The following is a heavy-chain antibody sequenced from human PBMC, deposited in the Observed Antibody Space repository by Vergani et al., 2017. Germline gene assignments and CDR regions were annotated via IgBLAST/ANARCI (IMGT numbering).Heavy chain of an antibody. J-gene: IGHJ6*02. Sequence: QVQLVQSGAEVKKPGASVKVSCKASGYTFTGYYMHWVRQAPGQGLEWMGWINPNSGGTNYAQKFQGWVNMTRDTSISTAYMELSRLRSDDTAVYYCARDGGTKNYYYYGMDVWGQGTTVTVSS. CDR3: ARDGGTKNYYYYGMDV. CDR1: GYTFTGYY. CDR2: INPNSGGT. D-gene: IGHD2-2*01. V-gene: IGHV1-2*04.